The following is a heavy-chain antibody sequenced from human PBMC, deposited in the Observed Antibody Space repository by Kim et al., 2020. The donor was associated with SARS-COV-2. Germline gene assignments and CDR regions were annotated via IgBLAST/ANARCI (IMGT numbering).Heavy chain of an antibody. J-gene: IGHJ4*02. CDR3: ARLGATVTVLLGY. V-gene: IGHV5-51*01. Sequence: YSPSFQGQVTISADKSISTAYLQWSSLKASDTAMYYCARLGATVTVLLGYWGQGTLVTVSS. D-gene: IGHD4-17*01.